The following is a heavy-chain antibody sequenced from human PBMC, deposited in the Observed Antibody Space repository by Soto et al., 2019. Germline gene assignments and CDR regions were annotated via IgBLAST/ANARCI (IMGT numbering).Heavy chain of an antibody. CDR2: ISYDGTNK. J-gene: IGHJ4*02. CDR3: ANEKATRGYRFLCDY. CDR1: GVTFSSYG. D-gene: IGHD5-18*01. V-gene: IGHV3-30*18. Sequence: QVQLLESGGGVVQPGRSLRLSCAASGVTFSSYGMHWVRQSPGKGLEWVAVISYDGTNKYYADSVKGRFTISRDDSKNTLLLLMNSLRPEDTAVYYCANEKATRGYRFLCDYWGQGTLVTVSS.